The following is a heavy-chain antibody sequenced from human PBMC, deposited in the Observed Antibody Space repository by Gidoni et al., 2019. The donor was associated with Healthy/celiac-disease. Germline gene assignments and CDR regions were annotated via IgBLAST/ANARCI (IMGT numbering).Heavy chain of an antibody. CDR2: FYPGDSDT. V-gene: IGHV5-51*03. D-gene: IGHD3-22*01. CDR1: GYSFTSYW. J-gene: IGHJ4*02. CDR3: ARLDVGYYYDSSGYYYDY. Sequence: EVQLVQSGAEVKQPGESLKISCTGSGYSFTSYWIGWVRQMPGKGLEWMGIFYPGDSDTRYSPSFQGQVTISADKSISTAYLQWSSLKASDTAMYYCARLDVGYYYDSSGYYYDYWGQGTLVTVSS.